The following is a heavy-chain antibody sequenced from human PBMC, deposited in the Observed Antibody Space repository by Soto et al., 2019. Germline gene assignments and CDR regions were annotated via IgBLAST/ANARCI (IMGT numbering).Heavy chain of an antibody. CDR1: GFSFSSYA. CDR3: AKGSIEYSASVDN. Sequence: DVQLLESGGGLVQPGGSLRLSFAASGFSFSSYAMVWVRQAPGKGLEWVAVISARGGSSYFADSVKGRFTLSRDNSKNVLSLEMNSLRAEDTAIYFCAKGSIEYSASVDNWGQGTLVVVSS. J-gene: IGHJ4*02. V-gene: IGHV3-23*01. D-gene: IGHD5-12*01. CDR2: ISARGGSS.